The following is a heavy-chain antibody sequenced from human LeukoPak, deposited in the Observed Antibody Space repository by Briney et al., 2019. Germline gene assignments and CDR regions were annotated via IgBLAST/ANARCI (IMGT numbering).Heavy chain of an antibody. J-gene: IGHJ5*02. CDR3: AKDPRIRYCSSTSCPLNWFDP. D-gene: IGHD2-2*01. V-gene: IGHV3-23*01. CDR2: ISGSGGST. CDR1: GFTFSSYR. Sequence: GGSLRLSCAASGFTFSSYRMNWVRQAPGKGLEWVSAISGSGGSTYYADSVKGRFTISRDNSKNTLYLQMYSLRAEDTAVYYCAKDPRIRYCSSTSCPLNWFDPWGQGTLVTVSS.